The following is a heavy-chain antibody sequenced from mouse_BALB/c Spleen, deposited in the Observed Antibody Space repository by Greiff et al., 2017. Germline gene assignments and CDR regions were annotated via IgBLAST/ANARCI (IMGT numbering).Heavy chain of an antibody. CDR3: ASPHYYGYGYFDV. J-gene: IGHJ1*01. Sequence: EVNVVESGGGLVKPGGSLKLSCAASGFTFSSYAMSWVRQTPEKRLEWVATISSGGSYTYYPDSVKGRFTISRDNAKNTLYLQMSSLRSEDTAMYYCASPHYYGYGYFDVWGAGTTVTVSS. CDR2: ISSGGSYT. V-gene: IGHV5-9-3*01. D-gene: IGHD1-2*01. CDR1: GFTFSSYA.